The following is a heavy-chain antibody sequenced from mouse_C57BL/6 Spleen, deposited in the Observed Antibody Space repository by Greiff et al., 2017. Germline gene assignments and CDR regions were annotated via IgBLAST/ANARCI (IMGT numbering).Heavy chain of an antibody. J-gene: IGHJ1*03. D-gene: IGHD1-1*01. Sequence: VQLQQPGAELVRPGSSVKLSCKASGYTFTSYWMHWVKQRPIQGLEWIGNIDPSDSETHYNQKFKDKATLTVDKSSSTAYMQLSSLTSEDSAVYYCARSRITTVGYFDVWGTGTTVTVSS. CDR3: ARSRITTVGYFDV. CDR1: GYTFTSYW. V-gene: IGHV1-52*01. CDR2: IDPSDSET.